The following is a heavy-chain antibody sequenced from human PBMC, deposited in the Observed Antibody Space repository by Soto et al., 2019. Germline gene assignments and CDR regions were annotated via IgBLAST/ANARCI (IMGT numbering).Heavy chain of an antibody. Sequence: SETLSLTCTVSGGSISSGGYYWSWIRQHPGKGLEWIGYIYHSGTTYYNPSLKSRLTISVDTSKNQFSLKLSSVTAADTAVYYCASGGDGSDSNWFDPWGQGTLVTVSS. D-gene: IGHD3-10*01. CDR1: GGSISSGGYY. V-gene: IGHV4-31*03. CDR3: ASGGDGSDSNWFDP. J-gene: IGHJ5*02. CDR2: IYHSGTT.